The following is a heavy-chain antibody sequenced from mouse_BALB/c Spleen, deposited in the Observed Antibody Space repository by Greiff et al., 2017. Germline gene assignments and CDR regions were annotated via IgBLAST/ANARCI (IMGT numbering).Heavy chain of an antibody. CDR3: ARGDYYGPYYFDY. V-gene: IGHV3-2*02. CDR1: GYSITSDYA. J-gene: IGHJ2*01. Sequence: EVQLQQSGPGLVKPSQSLSLTCTVTGYSITSDYAWNWIRQFPGNKLEWMGYISYSGSTSYNPSLKSRISITRDTSKNQFFLQLNSVTTEDTATYYCARGDYYGPYYFDYWGQGTTLTVSS. CDR2: ISYSGST. D-gene: IGHD1-2*01.